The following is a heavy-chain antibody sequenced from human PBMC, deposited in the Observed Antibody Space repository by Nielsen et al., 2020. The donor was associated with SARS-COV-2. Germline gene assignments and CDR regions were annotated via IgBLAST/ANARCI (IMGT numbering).Heavy chain of an antibody. J-gene: IGHJ4*02. D-gene: IGHD6-13*01. V-gene: IGHV3-30*04. CDR2: GSYDESDK. Sequence: GGSLRLSCASEFPFSNLTMHWVRQAPGKGLEWVAFGSYDESDKYYADSVKGRFTISRDNSKNTLYLQMNSLRREDTAVYYCATTKTAAGIFDYWGQGTLVSVSS. CDR3: ATTKTAAGIFDY. CDR1: EFPFSNLT.